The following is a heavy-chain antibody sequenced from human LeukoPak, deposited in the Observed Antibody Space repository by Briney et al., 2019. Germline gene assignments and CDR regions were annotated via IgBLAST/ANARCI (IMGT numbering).Heavy chain of an antibody. J-gene: IGHJ6*03. CDR2: IVVGSGNT. D-gene: IGHD3-3*01. CDR1: GFTFTSSA. CDR3: AADFIGSSYPPPDYYYYYMDV. Sequence: GASVKVSCKASGFTFTSSAVQWVRQARGQRLEWIGWIVVGSGNTNYAQKFQERVTITRDMSTTTAYMELSSLRSEDTAVYYCAADFIGSSYPPPDYYYYYMDVWGKGTTVTVSS. V-gene: IGHV1-58*01.